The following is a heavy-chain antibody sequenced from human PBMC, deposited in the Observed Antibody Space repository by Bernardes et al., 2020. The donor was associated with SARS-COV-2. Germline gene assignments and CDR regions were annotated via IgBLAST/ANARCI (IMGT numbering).Heavy chain of an antibody. CDR1: GFTFSSYA. J-gene: IGHJ4*02. D-gene: IGHD4-17*01. CDR3: ARDQGGDYGDLYFDY. V-gene: IGHV3-30-3*01. CDR2: ITYDGSNK. Sequence: GGSLSLSCAASGFTFSSYAMHWVRQAPGKGLEWVAVITYDGSNKYYADSVKGRFTISRDNSKNTLYLQMNSLRAEDTAVYYCARDQGGDYGDLYFDYWGQGTLVTVSS.